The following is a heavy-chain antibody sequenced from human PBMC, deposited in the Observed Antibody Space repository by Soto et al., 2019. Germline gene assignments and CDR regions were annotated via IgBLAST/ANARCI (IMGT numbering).Heavy chain of an antibody. J-gene: IGHJ5*02. CDR2: ISGSGFKK. D-gene: IGHD1-26*01. Sequence: GGSLRLSSAASGFIFENFGMSWVRQAPGKGLEWISSISGSGFKKYYADSVKGRFTISRDNSKSTVYLELNNLSAEDTAVYHCAKNQGVELVPLATVDWFDPWGQGSVVTVSS. V-gene: IGHV3-23*01. CDR1: GFIFENFG. CDR3: AKNQGVELVPLATVDWFDP.